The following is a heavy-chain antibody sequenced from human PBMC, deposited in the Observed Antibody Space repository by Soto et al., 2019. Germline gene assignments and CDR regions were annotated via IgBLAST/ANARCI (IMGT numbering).Heavy chain of an antibody. Sequence: SQTRSLTCTVSRGYISSSSYYWRGIRQPAGKGLEWFGSIYYSGSTYYSESLNSRVTIYVHTSKNQSSLKLRSLHAADTAVYYCARHACSRSWTWVGKDWFDPWGQGTLVTVSS. CDR2: IYYSGST. CDR3: ARHACSRSWTWVGKDWFDP. J-gene: IGHJ5*02. V-gene: IGHV4-39*01. CDR1: RGYISSSSYY. D-gene: IGHD6-13*01.